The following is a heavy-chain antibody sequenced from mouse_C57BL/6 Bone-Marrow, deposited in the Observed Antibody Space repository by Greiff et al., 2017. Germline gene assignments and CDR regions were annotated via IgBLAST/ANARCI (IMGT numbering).Heavy chain of an antibody. J-gene: IGHJ4*01. D-gene: IGHD1-1*01. V-gene: IGHV1-7*01. CDR3: ARRTTVVQYYAMDY. CDR2: INPSSGYT. Sequence: QVQLKESGAELAKPGASVKLSCKASGYTFTSYWMHWVKQWPGQGLEWIGYINPSSGYTTYNQKFKDKATLTADKSASTAYMQLSSLTDEYSAVYYCARRTTVVQYYAMDYWGQGTSVTVSS. CDR1: GYTFTSYW.